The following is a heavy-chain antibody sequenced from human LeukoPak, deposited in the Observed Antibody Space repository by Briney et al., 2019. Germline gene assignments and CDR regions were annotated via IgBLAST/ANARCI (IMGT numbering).Heavy chain of an antibody. V-gene: IGHV4-30-4*08. CDR2: IYYSGST. CDR3: ASLGDENWGSEIDY. CDR1: GGSISSGDYY. D-gene: IGHD7-27*01. J-gene: IGHJ4*02. Sequence: PSXTLSLTCTVSGGSISSGDYYWSWIRQPPGKGLEWIGYIYYSGSTYYNPSLKSRVTISVDTSKNQFSLKLSSVTAADTAVYYCASLGDENWGSEIDYWGQGTLVTVSS.